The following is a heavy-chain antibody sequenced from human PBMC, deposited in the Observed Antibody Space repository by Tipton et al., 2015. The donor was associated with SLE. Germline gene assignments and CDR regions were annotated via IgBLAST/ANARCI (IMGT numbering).Heavy chain of an antibody. J-gene: IGHJ6*02. CDR1: GGSISSGRYY. V-gene: IGHV4-31*03. Sequence: TLSLTCTVYGGSISSGRYYWSWIRQHPAKGLEWIGYIYYSGRTYYNPYLKSRVTISVDTSKNQFSLKLSSVTPEDTAVYYCARDPVVVPAARSYGMDVWGLETTVTVSS. CDR3: ARDPVVVPAARSYGMDV. CDR2: IYYSGRT. D-gene: IGHD2-2*01.